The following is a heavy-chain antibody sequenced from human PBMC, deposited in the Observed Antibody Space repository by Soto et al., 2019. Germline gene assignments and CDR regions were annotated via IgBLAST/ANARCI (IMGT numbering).Heavy chain of an antibody. CDR1: SGSISSGGYY. CDR2: IYYSGST. Sequence: QVQLQESGPGLVKPSQTLSLTRTVTSGSISSGGYYWSWIRQHPGKGLEWIGYIYYSGSTYYSPSLNTRVTIAGDTSKNQFALKLSSVTAADTAVYYCARSLRFWEWYSNWFDPWGQGTLVTVSS. J-gene: IGHJ5*02. CDR3: ARSLRFWEWYSNWFDP. V-gene: IGHV4-31*03. D-gene: IGHD3-3*01.